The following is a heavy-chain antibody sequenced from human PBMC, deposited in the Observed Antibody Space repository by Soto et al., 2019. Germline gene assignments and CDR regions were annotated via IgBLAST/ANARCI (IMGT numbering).Heavy chain of an antibody. CDR1: GFTFSNAW. V-gene: IGHV3-15*01. CDR3: TTNGRPRDFWSGYYDREFDY. D-gene: IGHD3-3*01. J-gene: IGHJ4*02. CDR2: IKSKTDGGTT. Sequence: GGSLRLSCAASGFTFSNAWMSWVRQAPGKGLEWVGRIKSKTDGGTTDYAAPVKGRFTISRDDSKNTLYLQMNSLKTEDTAVYYCTTNGRPRDFWSGYYDREFDYWGQGTLVTVSS.